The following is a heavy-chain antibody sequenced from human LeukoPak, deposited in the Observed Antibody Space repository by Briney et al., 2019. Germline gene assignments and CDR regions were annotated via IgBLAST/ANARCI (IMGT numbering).Heavy chain of an antibody. Sequence: SETLSLTCAVYGGSFSGYYWSWIRQPPGKGLEWIGEINHSGSTNYNPSLKSRVTISVDTSKNQFSLKLSSVTAADTAVYYCARVSAAGRLGPDYWGQGTLVTVSS. CDR2: INHSGST. V-gene: IGHV4-34*01. J-gene: IGHJ4*02. CDR3: ARVSAAGRLGPDY. D-gene: IGHD6-13*01. CDR1: GGSFSGYY.